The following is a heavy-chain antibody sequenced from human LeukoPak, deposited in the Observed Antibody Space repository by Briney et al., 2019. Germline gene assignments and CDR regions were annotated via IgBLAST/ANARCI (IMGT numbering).Heavy chain of an antibody. Sequence: SQTLSLTCAISGDSVSSNSAAWNWIRQSPSRGLEWLGRTYYRSKWYNDYTVSVKSRITINPDTSKNQFSLQLNSVTPEDTAVYYCARGLLWFGELSWGMDVWGQGTTVTVSS. CDR3: ARGLLWFGELSWGMDV. J-gene: IGHJ6*02. CDR2: TYYRSKWYN. D-gene: IGHD3-10*01. V-gene: IGHV6-1*01. CDR1: GDSVSSNSAA.